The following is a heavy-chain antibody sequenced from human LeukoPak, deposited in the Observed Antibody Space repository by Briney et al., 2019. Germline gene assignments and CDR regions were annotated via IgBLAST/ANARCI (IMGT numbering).Heavy chain of an antibody. D-gene: IGHD3-10*01. CDR3: ARDVTMVRGVIFSGPGAFFWGENEPY. CDR2: INPNSGGT. J-gene: IGHJ4*02. V-gene: IGHV1-2*02. Sequence: GASVKVSCKASGYTFTGYYMHWVRQAPGQGLEWMGWINPNSGGTNYAQKFQGRVTMTRDTSISTAYMELSRLRSDDTAVYYCARDVTMVRGVIFSGPGAFFWGENEPYWGQGTLVTVSS. CDR1: GYTFTGYY.